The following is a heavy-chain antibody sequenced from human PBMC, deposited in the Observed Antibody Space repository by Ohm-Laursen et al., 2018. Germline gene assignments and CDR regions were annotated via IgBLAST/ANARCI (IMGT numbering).Heavy chain of an antibody. CDR2: IHTSGST. CDR1: GGSISSYY. CDR3: ARYNIGSWFDP. Sequence: GTLSLTCTVSGGSISSYYWTWIRQPAGKGLEWIGRIHTSGSTNYNPSLKSRVTMSVDTSKNQFSLKLSSVTAADTAVYYCARYNIGSWFDPWGQGTLVTVSS. D-gene: IGHD6-19*01. V-gene: IGHV4-4*07. J-gene: IGHJ5*02.